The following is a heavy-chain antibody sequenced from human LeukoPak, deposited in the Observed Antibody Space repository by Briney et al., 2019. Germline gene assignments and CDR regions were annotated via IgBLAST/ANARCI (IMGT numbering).Heavy chain of an antibody. V-gene: IGHV4-59*08. D-gene: IGHD3-22*01. J-gene: IGHJ4*02. Sequence: PGGSLRLSCAASGFTVSSNYMSWVRQAPGKGLEWIGYIYYSGSTNYNPSLKSRVSISLDTSKNRFSLNLNFVTAADTAVYYCASPRSGYRYTFDYWGQGALVTVSS. CDR1: GFTVSSNY. CDR2: IYYSGST. CDR3: ASPRSGYRYTFDY.